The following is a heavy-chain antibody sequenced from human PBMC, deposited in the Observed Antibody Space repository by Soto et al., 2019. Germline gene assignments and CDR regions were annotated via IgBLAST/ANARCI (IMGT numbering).Heavy chain of an antibody. CDR3: ARGYAFDI. Sequence: PSQTLSLTCAISGDSVSSNSAAWNWLRQSPSRGLEWLGRTYYRSNWSNDYALSVKGRITINPDTSKNQFSLQLNSLTPEDTAVYYCARGYAFDIWGQGTMVTVS. V-gene: IGHV6-1*01. J-gene: IGHJ3*02. CDR1: GDSVSSNSAA. CDR2: TYYRSNWSN.